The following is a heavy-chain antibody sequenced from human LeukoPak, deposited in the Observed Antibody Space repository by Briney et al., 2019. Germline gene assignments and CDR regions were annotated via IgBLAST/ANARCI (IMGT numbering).Heavy chain of an antibody. CDR2: IYSGGST. J-gene: IGHJ4*02. CDR1: GFTVSSNY. V-gene: IGHV3-66*01. D-gene: IGHD1-26*01. CDR3: ARACIVGATPYYFDY. Sequence: GSLRLSCAASGFTVSSNYMSWVRQAPGKGLEWVSVIYSGGSTYYADSVKGRFTISRDNSKNTLYLQMNSLGAEDTAVYYCARACIVGATPYYFDYWGQGTLVTVSS.